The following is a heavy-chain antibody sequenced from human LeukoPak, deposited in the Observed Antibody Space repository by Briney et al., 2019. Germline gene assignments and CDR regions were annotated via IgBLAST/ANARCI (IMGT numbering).Heavy chain of an antibody. J-gene: IGHJ3*02. CDR2: ISSSSSYI. D-gene: IGHD3-10*01. Sequence: GGSLRLSCAASGFTFSSYSLNWVRQAPGKGLEWVSSISSSSSYIYYADSVKGRFTISRDNAENSLYLQMNSLRAEDTAVYYCARESPYGSGSYYNRGNAFDIWGQGTMVTVSS. CDR1: GFTFSSYS. V-gene: IGHV3-21*01. CDR3: ARESPYGSGSYYNRGNAFDI.